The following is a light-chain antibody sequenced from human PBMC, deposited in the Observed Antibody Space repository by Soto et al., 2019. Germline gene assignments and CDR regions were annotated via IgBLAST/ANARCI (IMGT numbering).Light chain of an antibody. CDR1: QGVGST. J-gene: IGKJ4*01. CDR2: DAS. CDR3: QHYKTWPRS. V-gene: IGKV3-15*01. Sequence: ELVLTQSPATLSVSPGERATLSCRASQGVGSTLAWYQQAPGQATRLLIYDASTRATGIPARVSGDGSGTECTLTISSLQSDDIAVYYCQHYKTWPRSFGGGTRVEI.